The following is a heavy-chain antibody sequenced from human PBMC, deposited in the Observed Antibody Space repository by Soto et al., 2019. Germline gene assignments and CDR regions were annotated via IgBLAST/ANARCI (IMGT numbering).Heavy chain of an antibody. CDR3: GRKKCIGDCYWFGY. CDR1: GYTITTLG. D-gene: IGHD2-21*02. Sequence: ASVKGSRKASGYTITTLGINWVRQAPGQRLEWMGWINTSSGQPNNAQKFQCRVTMTTDTSTGTDYMEMRSLTTDDTAVYFWGRKKCIGDCYWFGYWGQGTLVTVPS. V-gene: IGHV1-18*01. CDR2: INTSSGQP. J-gene: IGHJ4*02.